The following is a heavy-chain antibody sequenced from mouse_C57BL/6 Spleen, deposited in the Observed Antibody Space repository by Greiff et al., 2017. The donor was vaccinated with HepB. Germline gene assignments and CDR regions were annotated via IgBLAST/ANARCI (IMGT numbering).Heavy chain of an antibody. CDR3: ARPIYDGYYFAY. CDR1: GFTFSDYG. D-gene: IGHD2-3*01. V-gene: IGHV5-17*01. Sequence: EVKLMESGGGLVKPGGSLKLSCAASGFTFSDYGMHWVRQAPEKGLEWVAYISSGSSTIYYADTVKGRFTISRDNAKNTLFLQMTSLRSEDTAMYYCARPIYDGYYFAYWGQGTLVTVSA. J-gene: IGHJ3*01. CDR2: ISSGSSTI.